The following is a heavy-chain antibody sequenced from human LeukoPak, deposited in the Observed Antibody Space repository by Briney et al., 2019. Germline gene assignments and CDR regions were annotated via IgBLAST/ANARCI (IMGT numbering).Heavy chain of an antibody. D-gene: IGHD3-10*01. CDR3: ATRSSSGSPN. V-gene: IGHV4-4*02. CDR1: GGSISSTKC. CDR2: TSQSGSM. Sequence: PSETLSLTCAVPGGSISSTKCWTWVRQPPGKGLEWIGETSQSGSMNYNPSLRSRATVSLDKSKNQFFLKLGSVTAADTAVYYCATRSSSGSPNWGQGTLVTVSS. J-gene: IGHJ4*02.